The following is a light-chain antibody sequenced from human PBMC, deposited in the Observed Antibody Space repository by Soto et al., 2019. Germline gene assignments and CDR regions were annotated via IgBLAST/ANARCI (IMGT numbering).Light chain of an antibody. J-gene: IGKJ1*01. CDR3: QQYGNSPWT. Sequence: EIVLTQSPGTLSLSPGERATLSCRASQSVSSSYLAWYQQKLGQAPRLLIYGASSRATGIPARFSGSGSGTDFTLTISRLEPEDFAVYYCQQYGNSPWTLGQGTKVEIK. CDR1: QSVSSSY. V-gene: IGKV3-20*01. CDR2: GAS.